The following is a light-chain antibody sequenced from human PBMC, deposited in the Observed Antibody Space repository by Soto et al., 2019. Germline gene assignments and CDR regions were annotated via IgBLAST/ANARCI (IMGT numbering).Light chain of an antibody. CDR3: QQSYSTHTIT. V-gene: IGKV1-39*01. CDR2: ATY. J-gene: IGKJ5*01. Sequence: DIQMTQSPFSPSGFIGDRVTITFPASQRISSYLNWYQQIPGKDHKLLIYATYSLQNGVSSRFSGRGSGTAFTPTISSLQPEDFATYYCQQSYSTHTITFGQGTKVDIK. CDR1: QRISSY.